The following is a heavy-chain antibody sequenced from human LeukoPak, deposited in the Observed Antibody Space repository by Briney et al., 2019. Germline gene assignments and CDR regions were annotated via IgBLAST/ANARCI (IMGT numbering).Heavy chain of an antibody. CDR2: IYHSGDT. Sequence: PSETLSLTCTVSGYSVSSGFYWGWIRQPPGKGLEWIASIYHSGDTYYNPSLRSRVTISLDTSKDQLSLKLSSVTAADTAVYYCARSKAHLSTSWYGNWFDPWGQGTLVTVSS. V-gene: IGHV4-38-2*02. CDR3: ARSKAHLSTSWYGNWFDP. J-gene: IGHJ5*02. CDR1: GYSVSSGFY. D-gene: IGHD2-2*01.